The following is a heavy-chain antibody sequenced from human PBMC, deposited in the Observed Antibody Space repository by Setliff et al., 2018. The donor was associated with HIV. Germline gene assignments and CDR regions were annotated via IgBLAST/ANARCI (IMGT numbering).Heavy chain of an antibody. Sequence: ASVKVSCKTSGYSFSTSGISWVRQAPGQGLEWMGWIGGYLHDTNAAPHLEARLTMTADTSASTAYMELRSLTSDDTAVYFCARSPLDYDGSDYYYRYFDLWGVGTLVTVSS. V-gene: IGHV1-18*01. CDR1: GYSFSTSG. D-gene: IGHD3-22*01. CDR2: IGGYLHDT. CDR3: ARSPLDYDGSDYYYRYFDL. J-gene: IGHJ4*02.